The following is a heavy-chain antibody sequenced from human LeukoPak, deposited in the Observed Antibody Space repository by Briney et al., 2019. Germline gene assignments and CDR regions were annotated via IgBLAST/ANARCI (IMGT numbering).Heavy chain of an antibody. CDR1: GYTFTSYY. CDR3: ARSSDDSSGYYSSYFDY. D-gene: IGHD3-22*01. J-gene: IGHJ4*02. Sequence: ASVKVSCKASGYTFTSYYMHWVRQAPGQGLEWMGIINPSGGSTSYAQKFQGRVTMTRDMSTSTVYMELSSLRSEDTAAYYCARSSDDSSGYYSSYFDYWGQGTLVTVSS. CDR2: INPSGGST. V-gene: IGHV1-46*01.